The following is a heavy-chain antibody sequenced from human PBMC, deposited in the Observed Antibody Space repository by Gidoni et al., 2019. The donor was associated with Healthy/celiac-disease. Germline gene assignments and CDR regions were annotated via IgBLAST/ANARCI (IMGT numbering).Heavy chain of an antibody. D-gene: IGHD3-22*01. Sequence: EVQLVESGGGLVKPGGSRRLSCAASGFTFRSYSMNWVRQAPGKGLEWVSSISSSSSYIYYADSVKGRFTISRDNAKNSLYLQMNSLRAEDTAVYYCARDLPDYYDSSGYYADWGQGTLVTVSS. CDR3: ARDLPDYYDSSGYYAD. CDR2: ISSSSSYI. V-gene: IGHV3-21*01. CDR1: GFTFRSYS. J-gene: IGHJ4*02.